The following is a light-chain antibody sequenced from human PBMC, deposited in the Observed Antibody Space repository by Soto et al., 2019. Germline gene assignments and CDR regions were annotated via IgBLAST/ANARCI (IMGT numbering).Light chain of an antibody. CDR2: GAS. V-gene: IGKV3-20*01. CDR3: QQYGGSPPYT. J-gene: IGKJ2*01. Sequence: VLTQSPGTLSLSPGERATISCRASQSRSSSYLAWYQHKPGQAPRLLIYGASSRATGIPHRFNGSGSGTDFTLTIRRLEPEDCGVYYCQQYGGSPPYTFGQGTRLEIK. CDR1: QSRSSSY.